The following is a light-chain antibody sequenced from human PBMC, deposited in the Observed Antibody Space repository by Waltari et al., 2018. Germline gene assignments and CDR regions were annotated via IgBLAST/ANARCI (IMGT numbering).Light chain of an antibody. CDR1: NSNIGSNT. CDR2: NNN. Sequence: QSVLTQPPSASGTSGQMVTIFCSGSNSNIGSNTVHWFQQLPGTAPKFLIYNNNERPSGVPDRFSGSKSGTSASLAISGLQSEDEAHYYCAAWDDSLNGFYVFGTGTKVTVL. CDR3: AAWDDSLNGFYV. J-gene: IGLJ1*01. V-gene: IGLV1-44*01.